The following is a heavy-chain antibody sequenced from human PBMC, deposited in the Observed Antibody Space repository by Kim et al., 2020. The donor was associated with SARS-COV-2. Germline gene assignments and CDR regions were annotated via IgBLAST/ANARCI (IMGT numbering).Heavy chain of an antibody. D-gene: IGHD2-21*02. Sequence: ASVKVSCKVSGYTLTELSMHWVRQAPGKGLEWMGGFDPEDGETIYAQKFQGRVTMTEDTSTDTAYMELSSLRSEDTAVYYCATGYCGGDCYSSGPYWYFDLWGRGTLVTVSS. CDR2: FDPEDGET. V-gene: IGHV1-24*01. J-gene: IGHJ2*01. CDR3: ATGYCGGDCYSSGPYWYFDL. CDR1: GYTLTELS.